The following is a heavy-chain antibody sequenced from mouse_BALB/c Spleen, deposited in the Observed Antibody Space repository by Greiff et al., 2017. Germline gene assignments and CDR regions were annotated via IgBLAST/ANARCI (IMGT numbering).Heavy chain of an antibody. V-gene: IGHV1-4*02. CDR1: GYTFTSYT. CDR3: ARPLGYYYAMDY. J-gene: IGHJ4*01. Sequence: VKRVESAAELARPGASVKMSCKASGYTFTSYTMHWVKQRPGQGLEWIGYINPSSGYTEYNQKFKDKTTLTADKSSSTAYMQLSSLTSEDSAVYYCARPLGYYYAMDYWGQGTSVTVSS. CDR2: INPSSGYT.